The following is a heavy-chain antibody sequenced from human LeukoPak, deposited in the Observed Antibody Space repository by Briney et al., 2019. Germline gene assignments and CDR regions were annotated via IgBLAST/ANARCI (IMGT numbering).Heavy chain of an antibody. CDR3: AKDQVIAAAANSDY. J-gene: IGHJ4*02. Sequence: GGSLRLSCAASGFTFDSYAMSWVRQAPGKGLEWVSAISGGGSGTYYADSSKGRFTISRDNSKNTLYLQMNSLRAEHTDVYYCAKDQVIAAAANSDYWGQGTLVTVSS. CDR1: GFTFDSYA. V-gene: IGHV3-23*01. D-gene: IGHD6-13*01. CDR2: ISGGGSGT.